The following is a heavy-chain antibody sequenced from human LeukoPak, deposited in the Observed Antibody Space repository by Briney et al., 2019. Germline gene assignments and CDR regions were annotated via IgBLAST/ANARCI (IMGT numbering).Heavy chain of an antibody. CDR2: IYYSGST. J-gene: IGHJ5*02. D-gene: IGHD2-2*01. CDR1: GGSISSYY. V-gene: IGHV4-59*01. Sequence: SETLSLTCTVSGGSISSYYWSWIRQPPGRGLEWIGYIYYSGSTNYNPSLKSRVTISVDTSKNQFSLKLSSVTAADTAVYYCARGSSVPAAVWFDPWGQGTLVTVSS. CDR3: ARGSSVPAAVWFDP.